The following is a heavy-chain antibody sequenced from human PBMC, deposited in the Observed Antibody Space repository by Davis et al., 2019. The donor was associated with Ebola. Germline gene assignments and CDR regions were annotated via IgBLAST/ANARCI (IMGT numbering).Heavy chain of an antibody. CDR1: GFTFSSYA. V-gene: IGHV3-30-3*01. J-gene: IGHJ4*02. CDR2: ISYDGSNK. Sequence: PGGSLRLSCAASGFTFSSYAMHWVRQAPGKGLEWVAVISYDGSNKYYADSVKGRFTISRDNSKNTLYLQMNSLRAEDTAVYYCARWPHDSSGYDYWGQGTLVTVSS. D-gene: IGHD3-22*01. CDR3: ARWPHDSSGYDY.